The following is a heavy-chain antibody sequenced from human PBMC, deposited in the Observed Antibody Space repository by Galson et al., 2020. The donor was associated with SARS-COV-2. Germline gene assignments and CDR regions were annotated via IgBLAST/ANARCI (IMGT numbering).Heavy chain of an antibody. CDR2: IWYDGSNK. V-gene: IGHV3-33*01. Sequence: GESLKISCAASGFTFSSYGMHWVRQAPGKGLEWVAGIWYDGSNKYYADSVKGRFTISRDNSKNTLYLQMNSLRAEDTAVYYCARDRDFWSGYYYYGMDVWGQGTTVTVSS. CDR3: ARDRDFWSGYYYYGMDV. J-gene: IGHJ6*02. CDR1: GFTFSSYG. D-gene: IGHD3-3*01.